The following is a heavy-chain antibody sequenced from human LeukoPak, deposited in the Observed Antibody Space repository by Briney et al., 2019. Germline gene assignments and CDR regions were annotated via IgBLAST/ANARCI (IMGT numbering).Heavy chain of an antibody. D-gene: IGHD3-10*01. J-gene: IGHJ3*02. Sequence: SETLSLTCTVSGGSISSYYWSWIRQPPGKGLEWVGYIYYSGSTNYNPSLKSRVTISVDTSKNQFSLKLSSVTAADTAVYYCARDRYYYGSGISDAFDIWGQGTMVTVSS. CDR2: IYYSGST. V-gene: IGHV4-59*12. CDR1: GGSISSYY. CDR3: ARDRYYYGSGISDAFDI.